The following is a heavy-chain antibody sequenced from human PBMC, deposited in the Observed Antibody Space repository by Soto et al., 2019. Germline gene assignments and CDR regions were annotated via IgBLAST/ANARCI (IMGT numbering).Heavy chain of an antibody. D-gene: IGHD3-22*01. V-gene: IGHV3-21*01. CDR2: ISSSSSYI. J-gene: IGHJ4*02. CDR3: ARGAYYYDSSGYYSY. CDR1: GFTLSSYS. Sequence: GWSLRLSCAASGFTLSSYSMNWVRQAPGKGLEWVSSISSSSSYIYYADSVKGRFTISRDNAKNSLYLQMNSLRAEDTAVYYCARGAYYYDSSGYYSYWGQGTLVTVSS.